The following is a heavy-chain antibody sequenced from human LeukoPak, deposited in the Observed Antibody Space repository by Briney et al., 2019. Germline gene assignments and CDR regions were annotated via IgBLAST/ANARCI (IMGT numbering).Heavy chain of an antibody. V-gene: IGHV1-69*06. CDR3: AKGSRLREAGSYRF. J-gene: IGHJ4*02. D-gene: IGHD3-16*02. CDR1: GGIFGSYA. CDR2: IIPIFDTP. Sequence: SVTVSFKGTGGIFGSYAINWVRQAPGHGLEWLGRIIPIFDTPNYAQTFQGRVTISADKSTRTVYMELSSLRSEDTALYYCAKGSRLREAGSYRFWGQGTLVTVSS.